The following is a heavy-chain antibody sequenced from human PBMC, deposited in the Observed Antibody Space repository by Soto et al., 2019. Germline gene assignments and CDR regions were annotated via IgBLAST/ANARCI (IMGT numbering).Heavy chain of an antibody. J-gene: IGHJ5*02. D-gene: IGHD6-6*01. CDR1: GGSISSYY. Sequence: SETLSLTCTVSGGSISSYYWSWIRQPPGKGLEWIGYISYIGSTDYNPSLKSRVAISVDTSKNHFSLRLSSVTAADTAVYYCARSIVAYHWFDPWGQGTLVTVSS. V-gene: IGHV4-59*01. CDR2: ISYIGST. CDR3: ARSIVAYHWFDP.